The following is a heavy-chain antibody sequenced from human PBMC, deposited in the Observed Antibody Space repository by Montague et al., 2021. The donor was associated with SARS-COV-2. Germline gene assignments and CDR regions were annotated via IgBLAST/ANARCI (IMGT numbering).Heavy chain of an antibody. CDR1: GFTFRDYS. D-gene: IGHD6-6*01. CDR3: TRDLRSSAPTAY. CDR2: TSYNGFFI. Sequence: SLRLSCAASGFTFRDYSMNRVRQAPGKGLEWVSSTSYNGFFIYYTDSVKGRFTISRDNADNSLYLQMHSLRVEDTAIYYCTRDLRSSAPTAYWGQGTLVTVS. V-gene: IGHV3-21*01. J-gene: IGHJ4*02.